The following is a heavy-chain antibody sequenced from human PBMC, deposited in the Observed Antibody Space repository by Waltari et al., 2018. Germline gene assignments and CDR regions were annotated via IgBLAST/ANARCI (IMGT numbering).Heavy chain of an antibody. CDR1: GCSISSYY. CDR3: ARDRYSHRGLDV. D-gene: IGHD5-18*01. J-gene: IGHJ6*02. CDR2: SHSSVGT. V-gene: IGHV4-59*01. Sequence: QVQLQESGPGLVKPSETLSLTCTVSGCSISSYYWSWIRQPPGKGLEWIWLSHSSVGTNHNPSLKRRGTIAVDTSKNQCSLKLGSVTAADTAVYYCARDRYSHRGLDVWGQGTTVTVSS.